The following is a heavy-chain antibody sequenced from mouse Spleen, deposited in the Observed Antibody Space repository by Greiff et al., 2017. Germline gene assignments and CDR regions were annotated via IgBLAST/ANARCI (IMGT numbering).Heavy chain of an antibody. CDR1: GYTFTSYW. CDR2: IDPSDSYT. J-gene: IGHJ2*01. Sequence: VQLQQPGAELVMPGASVKLSCKASGYTFTSYWMHWVKQRPGQGLEWIGEIDPSDSYTNYNQKFKGKATLTVDKSSSTAYMQLKSLTSEDSAVYYCARRDWFDYWGQGTTLTVSS. V-gene: IGHV1-69*01. D-gene: IGHD4-1*01. CDR3: ARRDWFDY.